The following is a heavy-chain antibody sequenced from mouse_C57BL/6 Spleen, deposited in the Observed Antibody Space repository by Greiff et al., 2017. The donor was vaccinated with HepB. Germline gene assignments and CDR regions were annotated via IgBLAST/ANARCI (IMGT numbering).Heavy chain of an antibody. Sequence: QVQLQQPGAELVMPGASVKLSCKASGYTFTSYWMHWVKQRPGQGLEWIREIDPSDSYTNYNQKFKGKSTLTVDKSSSTAYMQLSSLTSEDSAVYYCARIYYYGSSLGYWGQGTTLTVSS. CDR1: GYTFTSYW. D-gene: IGHD1-1*01. V-gene: IGHV1-69*01. J-gene: IGHJ2*01. CDR3: ARIYYYGSSLGY. CDR2: IDPSDSYT.